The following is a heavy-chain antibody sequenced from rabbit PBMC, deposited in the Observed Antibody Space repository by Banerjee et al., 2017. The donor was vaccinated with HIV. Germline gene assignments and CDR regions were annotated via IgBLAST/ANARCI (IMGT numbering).Heavy chain of an antibody. J-gene: IGHJ4*01. V-gene: IGHV1S45*01. D-gene: IGHD1-1*01. CDR3: ARDSAGVIGWNFDL. CDR2: IYGGGSDSA. Sequence: QEQLEESGGGLVQPEGSLTLTCKASGFDFSSSYWICWVRQAPGKGLEWIACIYGGGSDSAFYASWAKGRFTISKTSSTTVTLQMTSLTAADTATYFCARDSAGVIGWNFDLWGPGTLVTVS. CDR1: GFDFSSSYW.